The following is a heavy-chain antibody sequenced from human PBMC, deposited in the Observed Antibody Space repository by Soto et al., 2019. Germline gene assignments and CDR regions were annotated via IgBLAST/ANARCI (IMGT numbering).Heavy chain of an antibody. CDR1: GFTFSSYW. D-gene: IGHD6-13*01. J-gene: IGHJ4*02. CDR3: AREQLQVVIPDY. V-gene: IGHV3-7*01. Sequence: HPGGSLRLSCAASGFTFSSYWMNWVRQAPGKGLEWVANIKQDGSEKYYVDSVKGRFTISRDNTKNSLYLQMNSLRAEDTAVYYCAREQLQVVIPDYWGQGTLVTVSS. CDR2: IKQDGSEK.